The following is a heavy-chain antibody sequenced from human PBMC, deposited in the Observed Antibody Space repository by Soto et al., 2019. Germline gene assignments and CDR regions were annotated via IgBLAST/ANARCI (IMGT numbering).Heavy chain of an antibody. V-gene: IGHV3-48*02. CDR1: GFTFSSYS. CDR2: IISSSSTI. J-gene: IGHJ3*02. CDR3: ARDSYSGSYDAFDI. Sequence: GGSLRLSCAASGFTFSSYSMNWVRQAPGKGLEWVSYIISSSSTIYYADSVKGRFTISRDNAKNSLYLQMNSLRDEDTAVYYCARDSYSGSYDAFDIWGQGTMVTVSS. D-gene: IGHD1-26*01.